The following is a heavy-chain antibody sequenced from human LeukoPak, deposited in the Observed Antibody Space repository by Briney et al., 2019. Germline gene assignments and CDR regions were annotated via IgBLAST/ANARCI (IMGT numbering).Heavy chain of an antibody. D-gene: IGHD5-24*01. CDR1: GRSIRSGGYS. V-gene: IGHV4-30-2*01. CDR2: IYHSGST. J-gene: IGHJ4*02. CDR3: ARMVGDGYPLGLFDY. Sequence: SETLSLTCAVSGRSIRSGGYSWSWIRQPPGKGLEWIGYIYHSGSTYYNPSLKSRVTISVDRSKNQSSLKLSSMTAADTAVYYCARMVGDGYPLGLFDYWGQGTLVTVSS.